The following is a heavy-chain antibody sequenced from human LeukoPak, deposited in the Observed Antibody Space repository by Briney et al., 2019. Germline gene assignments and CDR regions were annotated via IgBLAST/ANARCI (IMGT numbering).Heavy chain of an antibody. Sequence: SETLSLTCTVSGGSISSGGYYWSWIRQHPGKGLEWIGYIYYSRSTYYNPSLKSRVTISVDTSKNQFSLKLSSVTAADTAVYYCARDPGPNYYDSSGSYFDYWGQGTLVTVSS. J-gene: IGHJ4*02. CDR2: IYYSRST. CDR1: GGSISSGGYY. V-gene: IGHV4-31*03. CDR3: ARDPGPNYYDSSGSYFDY. D-gene: IGHD3-22*01.